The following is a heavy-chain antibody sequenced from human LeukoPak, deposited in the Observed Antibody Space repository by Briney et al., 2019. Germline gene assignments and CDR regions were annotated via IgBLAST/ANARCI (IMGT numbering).Heavy chain of an antibody. CDR2: IYYTGTT. J-gene: IGHJ6*03. D-gene: IGHD6-19*01. Sequence: SETLSLTCSVSGGSIRDFYWTWIRQPPGKGLEWIGYIYYTGTTNYSPSLRGRVIMSVDTSRNQFSLNLTSVTPADTAVYCCARVGDEIAVSALKYYHYSHTDVWGSGTTVAVSS. V-gene: IGHV4-59*01. CDR1: GGSIRDFY. CDR3: ARVGDEIAVSALKYYHYSHTDV.